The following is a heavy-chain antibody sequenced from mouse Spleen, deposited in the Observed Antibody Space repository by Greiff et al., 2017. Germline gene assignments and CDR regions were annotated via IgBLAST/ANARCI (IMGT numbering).Heavy chain of an antibody. Sequence: EVKVVESGGGLVQPGGSLKLSCATSGFNFSDYYMYWVRQTPEKRLEWVAYISNGGGSTYYPDTVKGRFTISRDNAKNTLYLQMSRLKSEDTAMYYCARNYDYDGAWFAYWGQGTLVTVSA. J-gene: IGHJ3*01. CDR1: GFNFSDYY. CDR2: ISNGGGST. CDR3: ARNYDYDGAWFAY. V-gene: IGHV5-12*02. D-gene: IGHD2-4*01.